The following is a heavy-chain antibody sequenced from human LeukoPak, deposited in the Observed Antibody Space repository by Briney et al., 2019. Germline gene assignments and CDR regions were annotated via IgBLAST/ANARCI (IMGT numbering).Heavy chain of an antibody. V-gene: IGHV1-69*02. CDR3: AIMGGSTTRAVDY. D-gene: IGHD2-8*01. CDR2: IVPMFGIP. Sequence: SVKVSCKASGGTFNYYTINWVRHAPGQGLEWMGRIVPMFGIPDYAQKFQGRVTLSADKSTSTAYMELSSLRSEDTAMYYCAIMGGSTTRAVDYWAQGTLVTVSS. J-gene: IGHJ4*02. CDR1: GGTFNYYT.